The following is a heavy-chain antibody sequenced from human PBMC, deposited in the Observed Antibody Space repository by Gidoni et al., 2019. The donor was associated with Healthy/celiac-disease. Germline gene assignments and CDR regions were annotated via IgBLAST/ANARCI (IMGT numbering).Heavy chain of an antibody. Sequence: STYYNPSLKSRVTISVDTSKNQFSLKLSSVTAADTAVYYCARAPTRDGYNSADYWGQGTLVTVSS. V-gene: IGHV4-31*02. D-gene: IGHD1-1*01. CDR2: ST. J-gene: IGHJ4*02. CDR3: ARAPTRDGYNSADY.